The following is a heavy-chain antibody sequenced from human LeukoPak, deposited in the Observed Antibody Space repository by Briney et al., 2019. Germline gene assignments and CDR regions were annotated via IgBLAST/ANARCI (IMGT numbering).Heavy chain of an antibody. J-gene: IGHJ4*02. CDR1: GYTFTSYD. Sequence: GASVKVSCKTSGYTFTSYDINWVRQATGQGLEWMGWMNSNSGNTGYAQNFQGRVTMTRDLSISTAYMELSSLRSEDTAVYYCARESGFYGSGSRYWGQGTLVIVSS. D-gene: IGHD3-10*01. CDR3: ARESGFYGSGSRY. V-gene: IGHV1-8*01. CDR2: MNSNSGNT.